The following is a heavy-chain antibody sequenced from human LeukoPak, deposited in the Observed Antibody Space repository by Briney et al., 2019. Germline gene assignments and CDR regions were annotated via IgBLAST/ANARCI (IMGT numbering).Heavy chain of an antibody. J-gene: IGHJ5*02. V-gene: IGHV5-51*01. CDR1: GYSFTSYW. D-gene: IGHD6-13*01. Sequence: GESLKISCKGSGYSFTSYWIGWVRQMPGKGLEWMGIIYPGDSDTRYSPSFQGQVTISADKSISTAYLQWSSLKASDTAMYYCAKAGPHSSSWYRWFDPWGQGTLVTVSS. CDR3: AKAGPHSSSWYRWFDP. CDR2: IYPGDSDT.